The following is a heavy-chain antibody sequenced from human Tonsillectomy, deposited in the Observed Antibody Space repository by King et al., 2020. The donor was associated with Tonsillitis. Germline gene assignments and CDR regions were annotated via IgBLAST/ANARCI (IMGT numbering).Heavy chain of an antibody. J-gene: IGHJ5*02. CDR3: ARDRPCSSASCYGGSWFDP. CDR1: GYTFTSYY. D-gene: IGHD2-2*01. CDR2: INPSGGTT. V-gene: IGHV1-46*01. Sequence: VQLVQSGAEVKKPGASVKVSCKASGYTFTSYYMHWVRQAPGQGLEWMGMINPSGGTTSYAQKFQGRVTMTRDTSTNTVYMELSSLRSEDTAVYCCARDRPCSSASCYGGSWFDPWGPGTLVTVCS.